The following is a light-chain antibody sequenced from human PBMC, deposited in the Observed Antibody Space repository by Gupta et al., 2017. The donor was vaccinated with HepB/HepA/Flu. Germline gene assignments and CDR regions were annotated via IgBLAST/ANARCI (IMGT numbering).Light chain of an antibody. V-gene: IGKV3-11*01. CDR2: DAS. CDR3: QQRSNWPTLT. CDR1: QSVSSY. J-gene: IGKJ5*01. Sequence: EIVLAPSPATLASSPGERATLSCRASQSVSSYLAWYQQKPGQAPRLLIYDASNRATGIPARFSGSGSGTDFTLTISSLEPEDFAVYYCQQRSNWPTLTFGQGTRLEIK.